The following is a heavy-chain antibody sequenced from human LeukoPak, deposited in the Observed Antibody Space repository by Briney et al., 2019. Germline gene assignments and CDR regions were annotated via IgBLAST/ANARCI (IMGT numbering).Heavy chain of an antibody. D-gene: IGHD2-2*01. Sequence: ASVKVSCKASGYTFTGYYMHWVRQAPGQGLEWMGWINPNSGGTNYAQKFQGRVTMTRDTSISTAYMELSRLRSDDTAVYYCAREFSSTSQTTHYYYYYMDVWGKGTTVTVSS. J-gene: IGHJ6*03. CDR3: AREFSSTSQTTHYYYYYMDV. CDR2: INPNSGGT. CDR1: GYTFTGYY. V-gene: IGHV1-2*02.